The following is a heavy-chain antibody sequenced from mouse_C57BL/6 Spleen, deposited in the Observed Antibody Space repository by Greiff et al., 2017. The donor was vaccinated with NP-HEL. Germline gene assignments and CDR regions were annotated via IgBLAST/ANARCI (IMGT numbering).Heavy chain of an antibody. CDR2: IWTGGGT. CDR1: GFSLTSYA. J-gene: IGHJ4*01. Sequence: QVQLKESGPGLVAPSQSLSITCTVSGFSLTSYAISWVRQPPGKGLEWLGVIWTGGGTNYNSALKSRLSISKYNSKSQVFLKMNSLQTDDTARYYCASTAQAKDYAMDYWGQGTSVTVSS. V-gene: IGHV2-9-1*01. CDR3: ASTAQAKDYAMDY. D-gene: IGHD3-2*02.